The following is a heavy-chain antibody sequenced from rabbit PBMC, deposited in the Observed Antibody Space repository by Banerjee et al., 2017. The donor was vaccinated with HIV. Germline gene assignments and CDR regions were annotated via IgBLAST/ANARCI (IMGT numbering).Heavy chain of an antibody. Sequence: QEQLEESGGGLVQPEGSLTLTCTASGFSFSNKYVMCWVRQAPGKGLEWIACIYAASSGSTWYASWAKGRFTISKTSSTTVTLQMTSLTAADTATYFCGRDRDGDAGYGSLALWGPGTLVTVS. D-gene: IGHD6-1*01. V-gene: IGHV1S45*01. CDR2: IYAASSGST. J-gene: IGHJ4*01. CDR1: GFSFSNKYV. CDR3: GRDRDGDAGYGSLAL.